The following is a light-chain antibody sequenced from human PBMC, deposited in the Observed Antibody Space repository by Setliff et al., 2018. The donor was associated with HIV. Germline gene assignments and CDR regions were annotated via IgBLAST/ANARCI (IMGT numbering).Light chain of an antibody. Sequence: QSALTQFASVSGSPGQSITISCTGTSSDVGGYNYVSWYQQHPGKAPKLMIFDVTKRPSGVSNRFSGSKSGNTASLTISGLQAEDEADYYCSSYTSSSTFYYVFVTGTKSPS. CDR1: SSDVGGYNY. V-gene: IGLV2-14*01. CDR3: SSYTSSSTFYYV. J-gene: IGLJ1*01. CDR2: DVT.